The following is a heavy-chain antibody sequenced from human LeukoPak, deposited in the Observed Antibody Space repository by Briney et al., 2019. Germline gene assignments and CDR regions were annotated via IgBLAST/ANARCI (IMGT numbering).Heavy chain of an antibody. Sequence: PGGSLRLSCAASGFTFSNYAMSWVRQAPGKGLEWVSAISGSGGDTFYTDSVKGRFTISRDNSKNTLYLQMKGLRAEDTAVHYCVKDSVVVAGLVNYFDYWGQGTLVTVSS. CDR2: ISGSGGDT. J-gene: IGHJ4*02. D-gene: IGHD6-19*01. V-gene: IGHV3-23*01. CDR1: GFTFSNYA. CDR3: VKDSVVVAGLVNYFDY.